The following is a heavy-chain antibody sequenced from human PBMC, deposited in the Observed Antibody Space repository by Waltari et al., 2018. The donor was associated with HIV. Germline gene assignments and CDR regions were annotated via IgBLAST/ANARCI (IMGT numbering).Heavy chain of an antibody. CDR2: TYYSGST. CDR1: GGSISSGGYY. J-gene: IGHJ3*02. D-gene: IGHD5-18*01. CDR3: ARRGIQLWFYAFDI. V-gene: IGHV4-30-4*08. Sequence: QVQLQESGPGQVKPSQTLSLTCAVSGGSISSGGYYWNWIRQPPGKGLEWIGYTYYSGSTYYNPSLKSRVTISVDTSKNQFSLKLSSVTAADTAVYYCARRGIQLWFYAFDIWGQGTMVTVSS.